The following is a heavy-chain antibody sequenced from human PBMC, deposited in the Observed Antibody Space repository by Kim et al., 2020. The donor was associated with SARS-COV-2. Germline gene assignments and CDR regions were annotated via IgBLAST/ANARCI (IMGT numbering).Heavy chain of an antibody. V-gene: IGHV3-23*01. CDR2: IASGNGNT. Sequence: GGSLRLSCAASGFTFSNYAMTWVRQAPGKGLEWVSAIASGNGNTYYADSVRGRFTISRDDSKNTLSLQMNSLRVEDTAVYYCAKLTSGWFEDCWGQGTLVTVSS. J-gene: IGHJ4*02. CDR1: GFTFSNYA. CDR3: AKLTSGWFEDC. D-gene: IGHD6-19*01.